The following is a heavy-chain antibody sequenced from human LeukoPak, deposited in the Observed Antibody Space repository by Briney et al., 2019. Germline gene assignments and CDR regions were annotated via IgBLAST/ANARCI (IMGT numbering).Heavy chain of an antibody. J-gene: IGHJ3*01. CDR1: GYNLNSHY. CDR2: INPDNGKT. CDR3: ARNEPAVSVVDAFDV. D-gene: IGHD1-1*01. Sequence: GASMTVSCKASGYNLNSHYIHWVRQAPGQGLTWMGWINPDNGKTKYAPRFQGRVTMTWDTSINTAYVDLSGLRSDDTAVYYCARNEPAVSVVDAFDVWGQGTVVTVSS. V-gene: IGHV1-2*02.